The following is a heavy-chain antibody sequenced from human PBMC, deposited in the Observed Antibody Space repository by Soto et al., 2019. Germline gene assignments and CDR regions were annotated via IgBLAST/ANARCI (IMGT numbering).Heavy chain of an antibody. CDR1: GYTFTSYY. V-gene: IGHV1-46*01. CDR3: ARVPTAAGTAFDI. Sequence: ASLKVSCKASGYTFTSYYMHWVRQAPGQGLEWMGIINPSGGSTSYAQKFQGRVTMTRDTSTSTVYMELSSLRSEDTAVYYCARVPTAAGTAFDIWGQGTMVTVSS. J-gene: IGHJ3*02. D-gene: IGHD6-13*01. CDR2: INPSGGST.